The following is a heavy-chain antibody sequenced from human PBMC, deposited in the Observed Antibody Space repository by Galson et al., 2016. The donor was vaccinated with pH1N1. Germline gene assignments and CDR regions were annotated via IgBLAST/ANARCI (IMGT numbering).Heavy chain of an antibody. V-gene: IGHV4-34*01. Sequence: SETLSITCTVYGGSFSDYYWSWIRQPPGKGLEWIGEVNPSGSTICNPSLNSRVIISADTSRNQFSLKLTSVTAADTAVYFCARVDFGGKLGDWGQGTQVTVSS. CDR1: GGSFSDYY. D-gene: IGHD3-10*01. CDR3: ARVDFGGKLGD. CDR2: VNPSGST. J-gene: IGHJ4*02.